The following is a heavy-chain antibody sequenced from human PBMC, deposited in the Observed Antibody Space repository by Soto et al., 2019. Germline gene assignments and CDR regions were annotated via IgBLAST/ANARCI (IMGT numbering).Heavy chain of an antibody. D-gene: IGHD6-19*01. CDR3: ARDGIAVAGYYYYGMDV. J-gene: IGHJ6*02. CDR1: GGSISSGGYY. V-gene: IGHV4-31*03. Sequence: SETLSLTCTVSGGSISSGGYYWSWIRQHPGKGLEWIGYIYYSGSTYYNPSLKSRVTISVDTSKNQFSLKLSSVTAADTAVYYYARDGIAVAGYYYYGMDVWGQGTTVTVSS. CDR2: IYYSGST.